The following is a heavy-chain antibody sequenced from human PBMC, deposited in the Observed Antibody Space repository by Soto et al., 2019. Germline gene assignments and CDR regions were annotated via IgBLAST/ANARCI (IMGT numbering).Heavy chain of an antibody. D-gene: IGHD5-18*01. CDR1: GGTFSSYA. Sequence: ASVKVSCKASGGTFSSYAISWVRQAPGQGLEWMGGIIPIFGTANYAQKFQGRVTITADESTSTAYMELSSLRSEDTAVYYCASGYSYGPPWDWFDPWGQGTLVTVSS. CDR3: ASGYSYGPPWDWFDP. CDR2: IIPIFGTA. J-gene: IGHJ5*02. V-gene: IGHV1-69*13.